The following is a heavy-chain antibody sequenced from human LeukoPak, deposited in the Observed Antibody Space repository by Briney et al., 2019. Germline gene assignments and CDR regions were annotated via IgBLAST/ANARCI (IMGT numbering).Heavy chain of an antibody. CDR1: GFTFTSSA. D-gene: IGHD6-19*01. J-gene: IGHJ4*02. V-gene: IGHV1-58*02. CDR2: IVVGSGNT. Sequence: GTSVKVSCKAPGFTFTSSAMQWVRQARGQRLEWIGWIVVGSGNTNYAQKFQERVTITRDMSTSTAYMELSSLRSEDTAVYYCAAEFSSGCGYWGQGTLVTVSS. CDR3: AAEFSSGCGY.